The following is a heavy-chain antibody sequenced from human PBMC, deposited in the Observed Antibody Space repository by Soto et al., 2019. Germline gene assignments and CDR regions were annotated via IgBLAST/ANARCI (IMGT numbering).Heavy chain of an antibody. CDR1: GFTFSTYA. J-gene: IGHJ6*02. V-gene: IGHV3-30-3*01. CDR3: VRERVPDMQRRYNYYYGMDV. CDR2: LSYDGSNQ. Sequence: GGSLRLSCAASGFTFSTYAMHWVRQAPGKGLEWVALLSYDGSNQYHADSVKGRFTISRDNSKNTLHLQMNSLRADDTAVYYCVRERVPDMQRRYNYYYGMDVSGQGTTVTVSS. D-gene: IGHD6-25*01.